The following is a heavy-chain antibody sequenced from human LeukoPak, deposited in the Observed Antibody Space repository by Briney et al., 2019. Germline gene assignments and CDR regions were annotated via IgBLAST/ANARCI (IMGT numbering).Heavy chain of an antibody. Sequence: PSETLSLTCTVSGGSISSHYWSWIRQPPGKGLEWIGYIYYSGSTNYNPSLKSRVTISVDTSKNQFSLKLSSVTAADTAVYYCARALYSSGWYVGPYFDYWGQGTLVTVSS. V-gene: IGHV4-59*11. CDR3: ARALYSSGWYVGPYFDY. D-gene: IGHD6-19*01. CDR2: IYYSGST. J-gene: IGHJ4*02. CDR1: GGSISSHY.